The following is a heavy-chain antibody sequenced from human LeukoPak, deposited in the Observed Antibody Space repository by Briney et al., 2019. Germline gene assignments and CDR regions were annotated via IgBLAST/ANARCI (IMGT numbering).Heavy chain of an antibody. V-gene: IGHV4-38-2*02. Sequence: SETLSLTCTVSGYSISSGYYWGWIRQPPGKGLEWIGSIYHSGSTYYNPSLKSRVTISVDTSKNQFSLKLSSVTAADTAVYYCARVRGDCSGGSCYSGPNYYYYYYMDVWGKGTTVTVSS. CDR3: ARVRGDCSGGSCYSGPNYYYYYYMDV. J-gene: IGHJ6*03. CDR2: IYHSGST. CDR1: GYSISSGYY. D-gene: IGHD2-15*01.